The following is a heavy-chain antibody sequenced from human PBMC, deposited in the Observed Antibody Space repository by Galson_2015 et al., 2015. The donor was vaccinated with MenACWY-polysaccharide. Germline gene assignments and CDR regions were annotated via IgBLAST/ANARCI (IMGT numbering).Heavy chain of an antibody. V-gene: IGHV3-7*01. CDR3: ARPSTYYDFWSGPYPQGHFAMDV. Sequence: SLRLSCAASGFSFSKYWMSWVRQAPGKGLEWVANVKQDGSEKYYVDSVKGRLTISRDNAKNSLYLQMNSLRAEDTAVYYCARPSTYYDFWSGPYPQGHFAMDVWGQGTTVTVSS. J-gene: IGHJ6*02. CDR2: VKQDGSEK. D-gene: IGHD3-3*01. CDR1: GFSFSKYW.